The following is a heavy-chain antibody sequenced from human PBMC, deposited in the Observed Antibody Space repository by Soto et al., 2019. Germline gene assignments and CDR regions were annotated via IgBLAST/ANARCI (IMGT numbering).Heavy chain of an antibody. CDR1: RFRFSDYT. J-gene: IGHJ3*02. V-gene: IGHV3-21*01. CDR2: ISIISTYI. Sequence: EVQLVESGGGLVKPGGSLRLSCVASRFRFSDYTMTWVRQAPGKGLEWVSSISIISTYIYYGDSVKGRFTISRDNAKNSLYLQMNSLRVEDTAVYYCARRVSGLTTGGGALDMWGQGTTVTVSS. CDR3: ARRVSGLTTGGGALDM. D-gene: IGHD4-17*01.